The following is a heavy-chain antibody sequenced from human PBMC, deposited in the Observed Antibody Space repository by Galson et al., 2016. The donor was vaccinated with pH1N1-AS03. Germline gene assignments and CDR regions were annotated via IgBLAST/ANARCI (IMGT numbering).Heavy chain of an antibody. D-gene: IGHD3-10*01. CDR1: GYSFSSYG. CDR2: ISTYNPNA. V-gene: IGHV1-18*01. J-gene: IGHJ4*02. CDR3: AKERFHYDSGSAIFDY. Sequence: SVKVSCKASGYSFSSYGFAWVRQAPGQGLEWMGWISTYNPNADYAQKFQGRVTMTSDTHTNTAYMGLRSLRSDDTAVYYCAKERFHYDSGSAIFDYWGQGTLVTVSS.